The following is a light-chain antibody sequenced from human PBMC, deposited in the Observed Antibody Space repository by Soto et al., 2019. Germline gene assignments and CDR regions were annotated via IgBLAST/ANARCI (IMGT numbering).Light chain of an antibody. V-gene: IGKV1-33*01. CDR2: DAS. J-gene: IGKJ5*01. CDR3: QHSDRLPLT. CDR1: QDISNY. Sequence: DIQMTQSPSSLSASVGDRVTITCRASQDISNYLNWYQQRPGKAPKLLIYDASNLERGVPSRFSGTRSVTHFTFAITSLQPEDVATYYCQHSDRLPLTCGQGTRLEI.